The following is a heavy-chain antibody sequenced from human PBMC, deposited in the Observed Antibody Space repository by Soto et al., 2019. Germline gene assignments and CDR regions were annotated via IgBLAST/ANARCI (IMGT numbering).Heavy chain of an antibody. CDR2: MSATGGA. V-gene: IGHV4-4*07. CDR1: GDSISNDY. D-gene: IGHD1-26*01. J-gene: IGHJ3*02. CDR3: TRDQSGTPDI. Sequence: PSETLSITCTVSGDSISNDYWTWIRQSAGKGLEWIGRMSATGGAAYNPSLKSRLTLSRDTSKNELSLSLKFVTAAETAVYFCTRDQSGTPDIWGQGTMVTVSS.